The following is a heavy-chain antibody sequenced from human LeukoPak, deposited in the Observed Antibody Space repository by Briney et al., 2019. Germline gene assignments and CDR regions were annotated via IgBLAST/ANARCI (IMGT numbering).Heavy chain of an antibody. D-gene: IGHD5-12*01. CDR1: GGSFSGYY. Sequence: SETLSLTCAAYGGSFSGYYWSWIRQPPGKGLEWIGEINHSGSTNYNPSLKSRVTISVDTSKNQFSLKLSSVTAADTAVYYCARGDKGYSGYDDYFGYWGQGTLVTVSS. V-gene: IGHV4-34*01. CDR3: ARGDKGYSGYDDYFGY. CDR2: INHSGST. J-gene: IGHJ4*02.